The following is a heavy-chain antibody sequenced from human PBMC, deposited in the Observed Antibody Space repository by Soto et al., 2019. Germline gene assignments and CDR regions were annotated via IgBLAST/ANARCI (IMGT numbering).Heavy chain of an antibody. CDR3: AKDYYFDY. Sequence: DVQLCDSGGGLVQPGRSLRLSCAASGFPFSSHAMSWVRQAPGKGLEWVSSISVSGGTYYADSVKGRFTISRDNSKSTLFLQMSSLRAEDTAVYYCAKDYYFDYWGQGTLVTVSS. V-gene: IGHV3-23*01. J-gene: IGHJ4*02. CDR1: GFPFSSHA. CDR2: ISVSGGT.